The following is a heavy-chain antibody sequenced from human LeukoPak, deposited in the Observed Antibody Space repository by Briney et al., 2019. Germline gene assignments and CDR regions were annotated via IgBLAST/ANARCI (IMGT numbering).Heavy chain of an antibody. D-gene: IGHD3-10*01. Sequence: GGSLRLSCAASGFTFDDYVMSWVRQAPGKGLEWVSGINWNGGSTGYADSVKGRFTISRDNAKNSLYLQMNSLRAEDTALYHCARAAYYYGSGRGAYGMDVWGQGTTVTVSS. J-gene: IGHJ6*02. CDR1: GFTFDDYV. V-gene: IGHV3-20*01. CDR3: ARAAYYYGSGRGAYGMDV. CDR2: INWNGGST.